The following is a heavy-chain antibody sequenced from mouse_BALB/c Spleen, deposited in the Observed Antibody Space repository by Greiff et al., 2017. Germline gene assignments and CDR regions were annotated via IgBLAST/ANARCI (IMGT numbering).Heavy chain of an antibody. CDR2: ISSGGSDT. CDR1: GFTFSSYG. V-gene: IGHV5-6*01. CDR3: ARHEDWFAY. Sequence: ELMLVESGGDLVKPGGSLKLSCAASGFTFSSYGMSWVRQTPDKRLEWVATISSGGSDTYYPDSVKGRFTISRDNAKNTLYLQMSSLKSEDTAMYYCARHEDWFAYWGQGTLVTVSA. J-gene: IGHJ3*01.